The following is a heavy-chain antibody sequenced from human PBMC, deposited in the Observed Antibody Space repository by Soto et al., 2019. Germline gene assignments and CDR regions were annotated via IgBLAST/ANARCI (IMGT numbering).Heavy chain of an antibody. D-gene: IGHD4-17*01. Sequence: QVQLVQSGAEVKKPGSSVKVSCKASADTFNSYSLSWLRQAPGQRLEWMGGITPAFGTADYAQSFEDRLTITADDSKSSVYMELSSLRSYDTAVYYCARSLEGTTVTNWFDPWGQGALVTVSS. CDR1: ADTFNSYS. V-gene: IGHV1-69*01. CDR3: ARSLEGTTVTNWFDP. CDR2: ITPAFGTA. J-gene: IGHJ5*02.